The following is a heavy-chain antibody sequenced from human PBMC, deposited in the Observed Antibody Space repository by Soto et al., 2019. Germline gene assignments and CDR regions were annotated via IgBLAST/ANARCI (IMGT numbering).Heavy chain of an antibody. Sequence: ASVKVSCKASGYTFTSYYMHWVRQAPGQGLEWMGIITPSGGSTSYAQKFQSRVTMTRDTSTSTVYMEQSSLRSEDTAVYYCARTKSYYYGLDGWGQVNTVTVSS. CDR1: GYTFTSYY. CDR3: ARTKSYYYGLDG. V-gene: IGHV1-46*01. J-gene: IGHJ6*02. CDR2: ITPSGGST.